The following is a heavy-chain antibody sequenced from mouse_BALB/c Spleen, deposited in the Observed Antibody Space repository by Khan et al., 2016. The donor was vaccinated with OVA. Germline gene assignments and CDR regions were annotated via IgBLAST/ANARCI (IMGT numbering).Heavy chain of an antibody. CDR2: IWSGGST. Sequence: QVQLKQSGPGLVQPSQSLSITCTVSGFSLTTYGVHWVRQSPGKGLEWLGVIWSGGSTDYNAAFISRLSISKDNSKSQVFFKMNSLQANDTAIYNCARNYDYDEGLAYWGQGTLVIVSA. J-gene: IGHJ3*01. V-gene: IGHV2-2*02. CDR1: GFSLTTYG. D-gene: IGHD2-4*01. CDR3: ARNYDYDEGLAY.